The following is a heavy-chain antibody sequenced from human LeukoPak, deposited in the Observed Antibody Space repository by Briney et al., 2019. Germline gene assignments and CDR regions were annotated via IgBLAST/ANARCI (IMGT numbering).Heavy chain of an antibody. J-gene: IGHJ6*02. D-gene: IGHD6-6*01. V-gene: IGHV3-30-3*01. CDR3: ARGSSTSVRPVWYFYYGMDV. CDR2: ISYDGSNK. CDR1: GFTFTSYA. Sequence: GGSLRLSCAASGFTFTSYAMYWVRQAPGKGLEWVAVISYDGSNKYFADSVKGRFSISRDNSKNTLYLQMNSLRAEDTAMYYCARGSSTSVRPVWYFYYGMDVWGQGTTVTVSS.